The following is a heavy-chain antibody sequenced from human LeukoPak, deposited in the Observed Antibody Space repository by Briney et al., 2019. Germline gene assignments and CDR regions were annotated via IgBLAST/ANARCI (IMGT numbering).Heavy chain of an antibody. J-gene: IGHJ4*02. CDR2: INHSGST. CDR1: GGSFSGYY. Sequence: SETLSLTCAVYGGSFSGYYWSWIRQPPGKGLEWIGEINHSGSTTYNPSLKSRVTISVDKSKNQFSLKLNSVTAADTAVYYCARLEVGVPAATSRFFDYWGQGTLVTVSS. V-gene: IGHV4-34*01. D-gene: IGHD2-2*01. CDR3: ARLEVGVPAATSRFFDY.